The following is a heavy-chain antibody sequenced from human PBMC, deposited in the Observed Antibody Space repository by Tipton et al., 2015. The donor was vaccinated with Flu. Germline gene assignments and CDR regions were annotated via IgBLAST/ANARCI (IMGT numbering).Heavy chain of an antibody. CDR1: GDSISGFY. Sequence: TLSLTCTVSGDSISGFYWSWIRQPPGKGLEWIGYIYYNGNTNYNPSLKSRVSMSVDTSKSQFSLMLRSVTAADTAVYYCARLSYYDVDLKNFYFDYWGQGALVTVSS. J-gene: IGHJ4*02. V-gene: IGHV4-59*08. CDR3: ARLSYYDVDLKNFYFDY. D-gene: IGHD3-10*02. CDR2: IYYNGNT.